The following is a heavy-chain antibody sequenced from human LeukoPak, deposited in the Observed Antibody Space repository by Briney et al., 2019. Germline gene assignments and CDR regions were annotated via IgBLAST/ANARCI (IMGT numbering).Heavy chain of an antibody. CDR1: GFTFSSYE. CDR2: ISSSGSTI. V-gene: IGHV3-48*03. J-gene: IGHJ6*03. Sequence: GGSLRLSCAASGFTFSSYEMNWVRQAPGKGLEWVSYISSSGSTIYYADSVKGRFTISRDNAKNSLYLRMNSLRAEDTAVYYCARNGNLRDMDVWGKGTTVTVSS. CDR3: ARNGNLRDMDV. D-gene: IGHD4-23*01.